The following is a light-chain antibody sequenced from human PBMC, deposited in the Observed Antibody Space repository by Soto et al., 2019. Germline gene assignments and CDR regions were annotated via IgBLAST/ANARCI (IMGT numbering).Light chain of an antibody. V-gene: IGKV3-20*01. Sequence: EIVLTQSPGTLSLSPGERATLSCRASQSVSSKSLAWYQQKPGQAPRLLIYDTSNRATGIPDRFSGSESGTDFTLTINRLEPEDFVVYYCQQYSTTPPTFGQGNKVDIK. CDR2: DTS. CDR3: QQYSTTPPT. J-gene: IGKJ1*01. CDR1: QSVSSKS.